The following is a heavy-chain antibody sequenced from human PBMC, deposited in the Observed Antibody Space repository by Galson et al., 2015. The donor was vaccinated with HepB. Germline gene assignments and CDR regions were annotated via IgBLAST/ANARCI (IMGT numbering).Heavy chain of an antibody. V-gene: IGHV1-46*01. CDR1: GYTFTSYY. J-gene: IGHJ3*02. CDR3: ARNYYDSSGYWGGHAFDI. D-gene: IGHD3-22*01. Sequence: SVKVSCKASGYTFTSYYMHWVRQAPGQGLEWMGIINPSGGSTSYAQKFQGRVTMTRDTSTSTVYMELSSLRSEDTAVYYCARNYYDSSGYWGGHAFDIWGQGTMVTVSS. CDR2: INPSGGST.